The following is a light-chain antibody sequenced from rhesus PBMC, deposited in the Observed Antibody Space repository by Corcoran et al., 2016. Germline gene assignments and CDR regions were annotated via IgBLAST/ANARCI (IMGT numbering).Light chain of an antibody. J-gene: IGKJ4*01. CDR2: GAS. Sequence: EIVMTQSPATLSLSPGERATLSCRASQSFSSYLAWYQQKPGQAPRLLICGASSRATGIPDRFSGSGSGTDVTFTISSLEPEDFAVYYCQETSNLLTFGGGTKVELK. CDR1: QSFSSY. V-gene: IGKV3-31*02. CDR3: QETSNLLT.